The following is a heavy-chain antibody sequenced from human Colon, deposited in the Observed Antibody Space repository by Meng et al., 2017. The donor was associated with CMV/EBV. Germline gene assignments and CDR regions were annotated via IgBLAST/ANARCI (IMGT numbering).Heavy chain of an antibody. CDR3: AKAIDFDS. CDR1: GFTFNTYA. Sequence: GESLKISCTASGFTFNTYALNWVRQAPGTGLEWVAGIRDGGETFYAGSVKGRFTISRDDSRNTLYLQMNSLRGEDTALYYGAKAIDFDSWGQGTLVTVSS. J-gene: IGHJ4*02. V-gene: IGHV3-23*01. CDR2: IRDGGET.